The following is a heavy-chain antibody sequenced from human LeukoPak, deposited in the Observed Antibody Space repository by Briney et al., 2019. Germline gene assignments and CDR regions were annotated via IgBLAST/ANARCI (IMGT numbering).Heavy chain of an antibody. V-gene: IGHV3-48*04. CDR2: ISGSSSTR. CDR3: ARATYDYGYWYFDL. Sequence: PGGSLRLSCAASGFTFHSYSMNWGRQAPGKGLEWVSYISGSSSTRYYAESVKGRFTISRDNPKDSLYLQMNSLRAEDTALYYCARATYDYGYWYFDLWGRRTLVTASS. CDR1: GFTFHSYS. J-gene: IGHJ2*01. D-gene: IGHD4-17*01.